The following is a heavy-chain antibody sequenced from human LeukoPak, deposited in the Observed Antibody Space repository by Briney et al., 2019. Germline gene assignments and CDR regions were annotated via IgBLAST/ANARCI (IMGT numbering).Heavy chain of an antibody. V-gene: IGHV4-38-2*02. CDR2: IYHSGST. Sequence: SETLSLTCTVSGYSISSGYYWGWIRQPPGKGLEWIGSIYHSGSTYYNPSLKSRVTISVDTSKNQFSLKLSSVTAADTAVYYCARDTTMWDLNYYDSSGFDYWGQGTLVTVSS. CDR3: ARDTTMWDLNYYDSSGFDY. D-gene: IGHD3-22*01. J-gene: IGHJ4*02. CDR1: GYSISSGYY.